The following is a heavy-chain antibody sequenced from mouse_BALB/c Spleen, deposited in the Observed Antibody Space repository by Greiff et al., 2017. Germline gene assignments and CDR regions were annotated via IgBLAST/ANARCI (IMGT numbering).Heavy chain of an antibody. Sequence: EVMLVESGGDLVKPGGSLKLSCAASGFTFSSYGMSWVRQTPDKRLEWVATISSGGSYTYYPDSVKGRFTISRDNAKNTLYLQMSSLKSEDTAMYYCARLIYYGAMDYWGQGTSVTVSS. J-gene: IGHJ4*01. CDR1: GFTFSSYG. CDR2: ISSGGSYT. CDR3: ARLIYYGAMDY. D-gene: IGHD2-1*01. V-gene: IGHV5-6*01.